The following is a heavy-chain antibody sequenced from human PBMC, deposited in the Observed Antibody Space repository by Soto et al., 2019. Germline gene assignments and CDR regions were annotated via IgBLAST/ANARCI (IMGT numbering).Heavy chain of an antibody. J-gene: IGHJ5*02. Sequence: QVQLVESGGGLVKPGGSLRLSCAGSGFTFRDYYMSWIRQAPGKGLEWVSSISSSGSTTYYAASVKGRFTISRDNAKNSLYLQMTSLRAEDTSIYYSVRDKYSNYVNYFDPLGQGTLGTVSS. CDR1: GFTFRDYY. V-gene: IGHV3-11*01. CDR2: ISSSGSTT. D-gene: IGHD4-4*01. CDR3: VRDKYSNYVNYFDP.